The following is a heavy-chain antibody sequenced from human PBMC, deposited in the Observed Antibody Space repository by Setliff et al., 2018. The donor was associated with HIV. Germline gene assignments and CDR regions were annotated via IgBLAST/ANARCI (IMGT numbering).Heavy chain of an antibody. CDR1: GVSITTDGYY. J-gene: IGHJ3*02. D-gene: IGHD4-17*01. CDR3: AGGRTPSYGGDYRDTFDI. CDR2: MYHSGST. Sequence: SETLSLTCSVSGVSITTDGYYWSWIRHYPGKGLEWIGYMYHSGSTYYNASLASRLIMSLDPSKNQFSLKSNSMTAADTAMYYCAGGRTPSYGGDYRDTFDIWGPGTKVTVSS. V-gene: IGHV4-31*03.